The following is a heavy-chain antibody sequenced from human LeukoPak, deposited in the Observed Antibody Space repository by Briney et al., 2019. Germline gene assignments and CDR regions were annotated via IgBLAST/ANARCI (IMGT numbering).Heavy chain of an antibody. CDR2: IYPGDSDT. CDR1: GYSFASYW. Sequence: GESLKISCKGSGYSFASYWIGWGRQMPGKGLEWMGIIYPGDSDTRYSPSFQGQVTISADKSISTAYLQWSSLKASDTAMYYCARHLTDSSGYDDYWGQGTLVTVSS. CDR3: ARHLTDSSGYDDY. V-gene: IGHV5-51*01. J-gene: IGHJ4*02. D-gene: IGHD3-22*01.